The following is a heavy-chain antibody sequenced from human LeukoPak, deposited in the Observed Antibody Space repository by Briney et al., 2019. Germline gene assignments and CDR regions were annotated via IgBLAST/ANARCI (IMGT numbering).Heavy chain of an antibody. CDR2: IYSGGET. CDR1: GVSVSSNF. V-gene: IGHV3-66*01. J-gene: IGHJ5*02. Sequence: SGGSLRLSCAASGVSVSSNFMIWVRQAPGKGLEWVSLIYSGGETSYVDSVKGRFSISRDNSKSTLYLQMNSLRVEDTAVYYCTRDPPAVAINTYAWGQGTLVTVSS. CDR3: TRDPPAVAINTYA. D-gene: IGHD6-13*01.